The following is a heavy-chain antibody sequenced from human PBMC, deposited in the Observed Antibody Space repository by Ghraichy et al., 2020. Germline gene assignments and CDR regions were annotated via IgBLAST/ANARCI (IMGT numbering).Heavy chain of an antibody. CDR3: ARSHYYDSSGSSTNWFDP. Sequence: TLSLTCTVSGGSITSGSYYWGWIRQPPGQGLEWIGNIYYSGSTYYNPSLKSRVTISVDTSKNQFSLKLNSVTAADTAVYYCARSHYYDSSGSSTNWFDPWGQGTLVTVSS. D-gene: IGHD3-22*01. CDR2: IYYSGST. CDR1: GGSITSGSYY. V-gene: IGHV4-39*01. J-gene: IGHJ5*02.